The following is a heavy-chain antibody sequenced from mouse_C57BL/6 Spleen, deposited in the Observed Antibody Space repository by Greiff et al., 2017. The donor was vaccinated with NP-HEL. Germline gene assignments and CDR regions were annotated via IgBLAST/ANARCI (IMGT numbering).Heavy chain of an antibody. CDR3: TKDGYYLAWFAY. CDR2: IDPENGDT. CDR1: GFNIKDDY. J-gene: IGHJ3*01. V-gene: IGHV14-4*01. Sequence: EVQLQQSGAELVRPGASVKLSCTASGFNIKDDYMHWVKQRPEQGLEWIGWIDPENGDTEYASKFQGKATITADTSSNTAYLQLSSLTSEDTAVYYCTKDGYYLAWFAYWGQGTLVTVSA. D-gene: IGHD2-3*01.